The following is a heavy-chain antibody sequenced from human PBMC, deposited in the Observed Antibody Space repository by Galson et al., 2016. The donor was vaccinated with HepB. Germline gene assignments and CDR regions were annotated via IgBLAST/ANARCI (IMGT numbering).Heavy chain of an antibody. D-gene: IGHD2-2*01. J-gene: IGHJ6*02. CDR1: GGSFSGYY. CDR2: INHSGST. CDR3: ARENIVFVPVVMDYGMDV. V-gene: IGHV4-34*01. Sequence: SETLSLTCAVYGGSFSGYYWTWIRQPPGKGLEWVGGINHSGSTNHNPSLKCRVTISVGTSKNQFSLKLTSVTAADTAVYYCARENIVFVPVVMDYGMDVWGQGTTVTVTS.